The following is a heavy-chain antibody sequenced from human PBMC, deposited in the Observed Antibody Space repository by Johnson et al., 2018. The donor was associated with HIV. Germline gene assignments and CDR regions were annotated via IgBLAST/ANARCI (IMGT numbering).Heavy chain of an antibody. J-gene: IGHJ3*01. V-gene: IGHV3-30*14. Sequence: QEQLVESGGGVVQPGRSLRLSCAASGFTFSSYAMHWVRQAPGKGLEWVAVISYDGSNKDYADSVKGRFTISRDNSKNTLYLQMNSLRVDDTALYYCARDGESQQLPLGDAFDVWGHGTLVTVSS. CDR2: ISYDGSNK. CDR1: GFTFSSYA. D-gene: IGHD6-13*01. CDR3: ARDGESQQLPLGDAFDV.